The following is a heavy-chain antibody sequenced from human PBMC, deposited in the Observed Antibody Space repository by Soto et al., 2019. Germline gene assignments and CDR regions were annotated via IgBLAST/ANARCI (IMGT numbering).Heavy chain of an antibody. V-gene: IGHV3-15*01. Sequence: GGSLRLSCAASGFTFSSYAMSWVRQAPGKGLEWVARIKSKTDGGTTDYAAPVKGRFTISRDDSKTTLYLQMNSLKTEDTAVYYCTTDRLYQKYYYDSSGYYRAFDIWGQGTMVTVSS. CDR1: GFTFSSYA. CDR3: TTDRLYQKYYYDSSGYYRAFDI. J-gene: IGHJ3*02. D-gene: IGHD3-22*01. CDR2: IKSKTDGGTT.